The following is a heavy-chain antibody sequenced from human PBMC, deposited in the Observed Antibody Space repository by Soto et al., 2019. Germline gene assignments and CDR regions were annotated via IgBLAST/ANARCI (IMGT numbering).Heavy chain of an antibody. V-gene: IGHV3-7*03. CDR1: GFILSSHW. CDR2: IKEDGSEK. D-gene: IGHD3-3*01. Sequence: GGSLRLSCAASGFILSSHWMNWVRQAPGKGLEWVANIKEDGSEKNYVDSVKGRFTISRDNAKNSLYLQMNSLRAEDAAVYYCARGEYYDFWSGYYRPPDYYYHNMDVWGQGTTVTVSS. J-gene: IGHJ6*02. CDR3: ARGEYYDFWSGYYRPPDYYYHNMDV.